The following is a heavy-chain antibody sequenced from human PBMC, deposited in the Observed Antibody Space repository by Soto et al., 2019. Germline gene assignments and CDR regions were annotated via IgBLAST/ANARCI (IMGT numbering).Heavy chain of an antibody. CDR1: GGSIRRSGHS. CDR2: MFSDGIT. CDR3: VRDSGAVAGKVDYFQH. J-gene: IGHJ1*01. V-gene: IGHV4-39*02. D-gene: IGHD6-19*01. Sequence: QLQLQESGPGLVKPSETLSLTCDVSGGSIRRSGHSWGGIRQPPGKGRGWIGGMFSDGITYYNPSLQSRVTLSVDLSENQVSLRLTSVTAADAAIYYCVRDSGAVAGKVDYFQHWGPGTRVTVSS.